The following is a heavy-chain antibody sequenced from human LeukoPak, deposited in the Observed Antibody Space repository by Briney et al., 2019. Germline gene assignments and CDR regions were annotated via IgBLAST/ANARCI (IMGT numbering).Heavy chain of an antibody. J-gene: IGHJ3*02. Sequence: LEWVSAISGGSTSYADSVKGRFTIPRDNSKNTLYLQMNSLRAEDTAVYYCAKQGSGYAFDIWGQGTMVTVSS. D-gene: IGHD3-10*01. V-gene: IGHV3-23*01. CDR3: AKQGSGYAFDI. CDR2: ISGGST.